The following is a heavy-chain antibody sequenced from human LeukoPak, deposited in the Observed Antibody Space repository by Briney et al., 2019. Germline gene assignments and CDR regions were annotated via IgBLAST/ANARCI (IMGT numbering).Heavy chain of an antibody. CDR3: ARDGIAVAGNWFDP. V-gene: IGHV4-30-2*01. Sequence: PSETLSLTCTVSGGSISSGGYYWSWIRQPPGKGLEWIGYMYHSGSTYYNPSLKSRVTISVDRSKNQFSLKLSSVTAADTAVYYCARDGIAVAGNWFDPWGQGTLVTVSS. J-gene: IGHJ5*02. CDR1: GGSISSGGYY. D-gene: IGHD6-19*01. CDR2: MYHSGST.